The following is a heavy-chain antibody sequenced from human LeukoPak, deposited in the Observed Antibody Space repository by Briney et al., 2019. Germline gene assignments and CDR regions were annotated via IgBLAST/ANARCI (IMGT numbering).Heavy chain of an antibody. CDR1: GGSISSGGYY. J-gene: IGHJ4*02. Sequence: SETLSLTCTVSGGSISSGGYYWSWIRQPPGKGLEWIGYIYHSGSTYYNPSLKSRGTISVDRSKNQFSLKLSSVTAADTAVYYCARERATVTTGPIDYWGQGTLVTVSS. CDR2: IYHSGST. D-gene: IGHD4-17*01. CDR3: ARERATVTTGPIDY. V-gene: IGHV4-30-2*01.